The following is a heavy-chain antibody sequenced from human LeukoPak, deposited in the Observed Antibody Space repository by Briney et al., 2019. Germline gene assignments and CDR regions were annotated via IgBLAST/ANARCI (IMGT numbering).Heavy chain of an antibody. J-gene: IGHJ3*02. V-gene: IGHV1-24*01. D-gene: IGHD6-19*01. CDR3: ATVKPSSGWYLDAFDI. CDR2: FDPEDGET. Sequence: ASVKVSCKASGYTFTGYYMHWVRQAPGKGLEWMGGFDPEDGETIYAQKFQGRVTMTEDTSTDTAYMELSSLRSEDTAVYYCATVKPSSGWYLDAFDIWGQGTMVTVSS. CDR1: GYTFTGYY.